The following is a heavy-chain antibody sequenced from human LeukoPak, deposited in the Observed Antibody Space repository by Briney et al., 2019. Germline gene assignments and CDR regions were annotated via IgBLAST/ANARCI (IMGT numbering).Heavy chain of an antibody. J-gene: IGHJ4*02. CDR2: ISYDGSNK. CDR3: ARTVHYYDSSGYNPAYYFDY. CDR1: RFTFSNYA. V-gene: IGHV3-30*04. Sequence: GGSLRLSCAASRFTFSNYAMSWVRQAPGKGLEWVAVISYDGSNKYYADSVKGRFTISRDNSKNTLYLQMNSLRAEDTAVYYCARTVHYYDSSGYNPAYYFDYWGQGTLVTVSS. D-gene: IGHD3-22*01.